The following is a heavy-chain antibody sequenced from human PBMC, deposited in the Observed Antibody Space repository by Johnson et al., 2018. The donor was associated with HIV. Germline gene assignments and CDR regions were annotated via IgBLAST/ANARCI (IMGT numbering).Heavy chain of an antibody. CDR2: IKQAGSEK. V-gene: IGHV3-7*01. J-gene: IGHJ3*02. CDR3: ARDPMVATPANAFDI. Sequence: VLLVESGGGVVQPGRSLRLSCAASGFTFSSMHWVRQAPGKGLEWVANIKQAGSEKYYVDSVKGRFTISRDNSKNTLYLQMNSLRAEDTAVYYCARDPMVATPANAFDIWGQGTMVTVSS. CDR1: GFTFSS. D-gene: IGHD5-12*01.